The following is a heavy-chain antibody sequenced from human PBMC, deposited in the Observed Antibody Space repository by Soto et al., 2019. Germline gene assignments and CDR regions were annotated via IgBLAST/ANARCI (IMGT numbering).Heavy chain of an antibody. Sequence: QLQLQESGPGLVKPSETLSLTCSVSGDSISSSPYYWAWIRQPPGQALEWIGNVYYSGTSYRNPSLKSRVTLSVDRSKNQVSLRLTSVTAADSAVYYCAHILDYNNYGWFDPWGPGSLVTVSS. J-gene: IGHJ5*02. V-gene: IGHV4-39*01. CDR3: AHILDYNNYGWFDP. D-gene: IGHD4-4*01. CDR1: GDSISSSPYY. CDR2: VYYSGTS.